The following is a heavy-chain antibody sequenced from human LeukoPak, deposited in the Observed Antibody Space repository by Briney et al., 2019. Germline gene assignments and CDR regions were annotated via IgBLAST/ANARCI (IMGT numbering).Heavy chain of an antibody. D-gene: IGHD6-19*01. CDR3: AKNSIAVAGTDY. Sequence: GGSLRLSCAASGFTFSSYAMHWVRQAPGKGLEWVAVISYDGSNKYYAGSVKGRFTISRDNSKNTLHLQMNSLRAEDTAVYYCAKNSIAVAGTDYWGQGTLVTVSS. CDR1: GFTFSSYA. CDR2: ISYDGSNK. J-gene: IGHJ4*02. V-gene: IGHV3-30-3*02.